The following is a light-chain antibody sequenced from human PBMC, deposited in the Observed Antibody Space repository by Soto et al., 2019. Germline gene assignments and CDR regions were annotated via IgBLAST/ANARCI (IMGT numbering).Light chain of an antibody. V-gene: IGKV3-11*01. CDR1: ESISSQ. CDR3: QKRLSWPIT. CDR2: DAS. J-gene: IGKJ5*01. Sequence: EIVLTQSPASLSLSQGEGATLSCRASESISSQLVWYQQIPGQAPRLLIYDASNRATGVPARFSGSGSGTDFSLTISSRAPEDFAVYYCQKRLSWPITCGQGTRLEI.